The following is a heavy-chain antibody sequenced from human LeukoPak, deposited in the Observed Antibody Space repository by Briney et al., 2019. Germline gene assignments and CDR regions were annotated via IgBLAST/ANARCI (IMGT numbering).Heavy chain of an antibody. CDR3: VRDYCSGVTCYDGY. Sequence: PGGSLRLSCAASGFTFIRYWMSWVRQAPGKGLEWVANIKQDGSEKYYVDSVKGRFTISRDNAKNSVYLQMNSLRDEDTAVYYCVRDYCSGVTCYDGYWGQGTLVTVSS. CDR2: IKQDGSEK. D-gene: IGHD2-15*01. V-gene: IGHV3-7*04. J-gene: IGHJ4*02. CDR1: GFTFIRYW.